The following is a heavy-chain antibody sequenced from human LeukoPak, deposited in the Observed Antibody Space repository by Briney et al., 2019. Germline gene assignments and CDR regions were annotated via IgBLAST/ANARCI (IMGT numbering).Heavy chain of an antibody. CDR2: IYYSGST. V-gene: IGHV4-31*03. J-gene: IGHJ4*02. CDR3: AREGGGDYYDSSGYYRFDY. CDR1: GGSISSGGYY. D-gene: IGHD3-22*01. Sequence: TSQTLSLTCTVSGGSISSGGYYWSWIRQHPGKGLEWIGYIYYSGSTYYNPFLKSRVTISVDTSKNQFSLKLSSVTAADTAVYYCAREGGGDYYDSSGYYRFDYWGQGTLVTVSS.